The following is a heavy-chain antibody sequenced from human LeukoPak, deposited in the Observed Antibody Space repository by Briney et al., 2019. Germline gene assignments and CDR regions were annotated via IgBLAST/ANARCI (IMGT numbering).Heavy chain of an antibody. CDR1: GFTFSSYS. Sequence: PGGSLRLSCAASGFTFSSYSMNWVRQAPGKGLEWVSYISSSSSTIYYADSVKGRFTISRDNAKNSLYLQMNSLRAEDTAVYYCARDPGYSYDFGWFDPWGQGTLVTVSS. CDR2: ISSSSSTI. J-gene: IGHJ5*02. V-gene: IGHV3-48*04. CDR3: ARDPGYSYDFGWFDP. D-gene: IGHD5-18*01.